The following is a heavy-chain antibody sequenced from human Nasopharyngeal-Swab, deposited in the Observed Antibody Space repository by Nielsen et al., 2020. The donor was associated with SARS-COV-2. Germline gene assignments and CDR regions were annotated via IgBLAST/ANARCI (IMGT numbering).Heavy chain of an antibody. D-gene: IGHD1-26*01. CDR2: ISSTGERT. J-gene: IGHJ6*02. V-gene: IGHV3-23*01. Sequence: WIRQPPGKGLEWVSTISSTGERTYYADSVKGRFTISRDNSQNTLFLQMNSLRAEDTAVYYCAKEGGGGNYLYYYYYGMDVWGQGTTVTVSS. CDR3: AKEGGGGNYLYYYYYGMDV.